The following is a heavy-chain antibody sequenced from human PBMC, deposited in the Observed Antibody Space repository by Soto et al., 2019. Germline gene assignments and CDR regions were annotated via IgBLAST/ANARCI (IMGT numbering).Heavy chain of an antibody. Sequence: PGESLKISCKGSGYSFTTYWIAWVRQMPGKGLEWMGIIYPGDSDTRYSPSFQGQVTISADKSISTAYLQWSSLKASDTAMYYCARGGLSPPYYYYYGMDVWGQGTTVTVSS. CDR3: ARGGLSPPYYYYYGMDV. CDR1: GYSFTTYW. J-gene: IGHJ6*02. CDR2: IYPGDSDT. D-gene: IGHD3-16*01. V-gene: IGHV5-51*01.